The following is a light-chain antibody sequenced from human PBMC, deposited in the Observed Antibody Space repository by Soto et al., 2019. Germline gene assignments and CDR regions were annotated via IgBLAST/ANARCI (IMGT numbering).Light chain of an antibody. J-gene: IGKJ4*01. V-gene: IGKV3-15*01. CDR2: GAS. CDR3: QQYNNWPPLT. CDR1: QSVSSN. Sequence: EIVMTQSPATLSVSPGERATLSCRASQSVSSNLAWYQQKPGQAPRRLIYGASTRATGIPARFSGSGSGTEFTHTISSLQSEDVAVYYCQQYNNWPPLTFGGGTKVEIK.